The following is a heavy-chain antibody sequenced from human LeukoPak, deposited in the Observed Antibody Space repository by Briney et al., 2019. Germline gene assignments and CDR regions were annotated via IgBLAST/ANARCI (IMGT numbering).Heavy chain of an antibody. Sequence: GGSLRLSCAAXGFTFSSYAMSWVRQAPGKGLEWVSAISGSGGSTYYADSVKGRFTISRDNSKNTLYLQMNSLRAEDTAVYYCAKGGKYYYDSSGYYFPGPGYYWGQGTLVTVSS. V-gene: IGHV3-23*01. D-gene: IGHD3-22*01. CDR1: GFTFSSYA. J-gene: IGHJ4*02. CDR3: AKGGKYYYDSSGYYFPGPGYY. CDR2: ISGSGGST.